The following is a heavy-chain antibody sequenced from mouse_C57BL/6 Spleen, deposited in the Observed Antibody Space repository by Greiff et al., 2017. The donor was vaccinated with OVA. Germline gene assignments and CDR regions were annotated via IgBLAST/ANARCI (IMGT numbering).Heavy chain of an antibody. Sequence: VQLQQPGAELVMPGASVKLSCKASGYTFTSYWMHWVKQRPGQGLEWIGEIDPSDSYTNYNQKFKGKSTLTVDKSSSTAYMQLSSLTSEDSAVYYCARMELRRGYFDYWGQGTTLTVSS. J-gene: IGHJ2*01. V-gene: IGHV1-69*01. CDR3: ARMELRRGYFDY. CDR1: GYTFTSYW. CDR2: IDPSDSYT. D-gene: IGHD2-12*01.